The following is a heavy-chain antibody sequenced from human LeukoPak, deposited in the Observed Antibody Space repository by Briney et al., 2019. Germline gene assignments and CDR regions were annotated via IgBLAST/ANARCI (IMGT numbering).Heavy chain of an antibody. Sequence: ASVKVSCKASGYTFTSYYMHWVRQAPGQGLEWIGIIHPSGGSTSYAQKFQGGVTMTRDTSTSTVYMELSSLRSEDTAVYYCAISLRSVGQYYFDYWGQGTLVTVSS. CDR1: GYTFTSYY. D-gene: IGHD3-16*01. J-gene: IGHJ4*02. CDR2: IHPSGGST. CDR3: AISLRSVGQYYFDY. V-gene: IGHV1-46*01.